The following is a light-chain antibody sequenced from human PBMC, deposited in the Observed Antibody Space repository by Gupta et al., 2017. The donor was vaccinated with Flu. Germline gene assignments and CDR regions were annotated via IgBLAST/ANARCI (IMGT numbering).Light chain of an antibody. Sequence: DIQMTQSPSSLSASVGDRVTITCRTSQSIYNYLNWYQQKPGKAPKLLIYVASSWQSGVPSRFSGSGFGKDVTLTISSRQQEDFASYYCQQSDSIPPWAFGQGTKVEI. CDR3: QQSDSIPPWA. J-gene: IGKJ1*01. CDR2: VAS. CDR1: QSIYNY. V-gene: IGKV1-39*01.